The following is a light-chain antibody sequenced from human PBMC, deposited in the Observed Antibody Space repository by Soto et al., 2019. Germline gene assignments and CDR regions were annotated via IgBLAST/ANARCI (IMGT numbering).Light chain of an antibody. CDR1: LSLVYSDGRTY. V-gene: IGKV2D-30*01. CDR2: KVS. J-gene: IGKJ5*01. CDR3: MQGTHVPFI. Sequence: DVVVTQSPLSLSVTLGQPASISCSCSLSLVYSDGRTYLTWFHQRPGQSPRRLIYKVSNLDSGVPDRFSGSGSGTDFTLKISRVEAEDVGLYYCMQGTHVPFIFGQGTRLDIK.